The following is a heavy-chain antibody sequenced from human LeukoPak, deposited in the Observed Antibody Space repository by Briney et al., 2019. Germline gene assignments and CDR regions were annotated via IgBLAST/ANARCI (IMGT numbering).Heavy chain of an antibody. D-gene: IGHD5-18*01. CDR3: ASLDTAKQPLANH. Sequence: GGSLGLSCVASGLTVSNHWTSWVRQAPGKGLEWVANIREERGQEYYVDSVKGRFTISKNSAKNSLYLQMNTLRVEDTAMYYCASLDTAKQPLANHWGQGTLVTVSS. CDR2: IREERGQE. J-gene: IGHJ5*02. V-gene: IGHV3-7*03. CDR1: GLTVSNHW.